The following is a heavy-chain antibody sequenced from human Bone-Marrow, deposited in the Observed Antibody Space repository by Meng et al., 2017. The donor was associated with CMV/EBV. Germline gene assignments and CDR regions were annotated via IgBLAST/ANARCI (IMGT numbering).Heavy chain of an antibody. J-gene: IGHJ4*02. V-gene: IGHV1-2*02. CDR3: ARDVSTVTHVLDDY. CDR2: INPNSGGT. D-gene: IGHD4-17*01. CDR1: GYTFTGYY. Sequence: ASVKVSCKASGYTFTGYYMHWVRQAPGQGLEWMGWINPNSGGTNYAQKFQGRVTMTRGTSISTAYMDLSRLRSDDTAVYYCARDVSTVTHVLDDYWGQGTLVTVSS.